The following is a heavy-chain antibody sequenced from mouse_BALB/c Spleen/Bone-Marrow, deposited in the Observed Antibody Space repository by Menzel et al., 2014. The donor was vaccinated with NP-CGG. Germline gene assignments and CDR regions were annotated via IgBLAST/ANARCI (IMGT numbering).Heavy chain of an antibody. V-gene: IGHV5-6-5*01. Sequence: ESGGRLVTPGTPLTLTCTASGFSLSNYAMTWVRQAPGKGLEWIGIITISDSTYYASWAKGRFTISXSSTTVDLKIASPTTEDTAAYFCARGIYANSSGYYMEGFNLWGQGTLVTVS. CDR3: ARGIYANSSGYYMEGFNL. J-gene: IGHJ3*02. D-gene: IGHD1-1*01. CDR2: ITISDST. CDR1: GFSLSNYA.